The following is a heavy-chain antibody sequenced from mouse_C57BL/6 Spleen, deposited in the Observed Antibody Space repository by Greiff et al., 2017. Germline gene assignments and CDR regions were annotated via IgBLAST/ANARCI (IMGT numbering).Heavy chain of an antibody. V-gene: IGHV1-52*01. J-gene: IGHJ4*01. CDR2: IDPSNSET. CDR3: ARDRYGDYDWENAMDY. D-gene: IGHD2-4*01. Sequence: QVQLQQPGAELVRPGSSVKLSCKASGYTFTSYWMHWVKQRPIQGLEWIGNIDPSNSETHYNQKFKDKATLTVDKSSSTAYMQLSSLTSEDSAVYYCARDRYGDYDWENAMDYWGQGTSVTVSS. CDR1: GYTFTSYW.